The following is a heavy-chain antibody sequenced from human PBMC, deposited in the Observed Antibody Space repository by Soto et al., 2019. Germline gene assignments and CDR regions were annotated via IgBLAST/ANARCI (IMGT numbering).Heavy chain of an antibody. CDR1: GGSISSGDYY. V-gene: IGHV4-30-4*01. D-gene: IGHD3-10*01. J-gene: IGHJ6*02. CDR3: ARGRDLLWFGEGSYYYGMDV. Sequence: QVQLQESGPGLVKPSQTLSLTCTVSGGSISSGDYYWSWIRQPPGKGLEWIGYIYYSGSTYYNPSLKSRVTISVDTSKNQFSLKLSSVTAADTAVYYCARGRDLLWFGEGSYYYGMDVWGQGTTVTVSS. CDR2: IYYSGST.